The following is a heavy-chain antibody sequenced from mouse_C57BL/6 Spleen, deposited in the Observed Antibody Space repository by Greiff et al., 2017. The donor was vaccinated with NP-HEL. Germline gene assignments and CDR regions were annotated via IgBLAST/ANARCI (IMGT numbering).Heavy chain of an antibody. CDR2: IYPGDGDT. CDR1: GYAFSSYW. D-gene: IGHD2-4*01. CDR3: ARWGGLRQGTRYAMDY. V-gene: IGHV1-80*01. Sequence: QVQLQQSGAELVKPGASVKISCKASGYAFSSYWMNWVKQRPGKGLEWIGQIYPGDGDTNYNGKFKSKATLTADKSSSTAYMQLSSLTSEDSAVYFCARWGGLRQGTRYAMDYWGQGTSVTVSS. J-gene: IGHJ4*01.